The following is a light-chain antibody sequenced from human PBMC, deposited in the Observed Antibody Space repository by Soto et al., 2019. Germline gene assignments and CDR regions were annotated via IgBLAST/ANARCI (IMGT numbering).Light chain of an antibody. CDR3: QQYNNWSYT. Sequence: EIVLTQSPGTLSVSPGERAIFSCRASQSLDSSFLAWYQQKPGQAPRLVLYGASSRATGIPDRFSGSGSGTDFTLTISRLEPEDFAVYYCQQYNNWSYTFGQGTKLEIK. CDR1: QSLDSSF. J-gene: IGKJ2*01. CDR2: GAS. V-gene: IGKV3-20*01.